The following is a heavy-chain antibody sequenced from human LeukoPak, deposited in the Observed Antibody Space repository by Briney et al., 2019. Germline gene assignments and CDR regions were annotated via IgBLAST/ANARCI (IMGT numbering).Heavy chain of an antibody. V-gene: IGHV4-59*11. CDR3: ATIKRGSTYGYFDF. J-gene: IGHJ4*02. D-gene: IGHD5-18*01. CDR2: MFDTVST. CDR1: GASTASHY. Sequence: PSETLSLTCTVSGASTASHYWTWLRQPPGKELEWIGYMFDTVSTKSNPSLKSRLTLSVDTSKKQLSLRLSSVTAADTAVYYCATIKRGSTYGYFDFWGQGIKVTVSS.